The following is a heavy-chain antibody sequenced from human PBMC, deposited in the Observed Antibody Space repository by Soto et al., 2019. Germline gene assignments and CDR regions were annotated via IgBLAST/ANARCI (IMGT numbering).Heavy chain of an antibody. CDR3: ARRGYCSGGGCTNAFEL. D-gene: IGHD2-15*01. CDR2: IYPGDSDT. CDR1: GYSFTSYW. V-gene: IGHV5-51*01. Sequence: GESLKISCKGSGYSFTSYWIGWVRQMPGKGLEWMGIIYPGDSDTRYSPSFQGQVTISADKSLNTAYLQWSSLKASDTAMYYCARRGYCSGGGCTNAFELWGQGTMVTVSS. J-gene: IGHJ3*01.